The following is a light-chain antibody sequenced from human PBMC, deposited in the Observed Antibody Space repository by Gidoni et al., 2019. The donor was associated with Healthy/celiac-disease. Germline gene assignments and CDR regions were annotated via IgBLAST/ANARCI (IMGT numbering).Light chain of an antibody. CDR3: QQRSNWPLT. V-gene: IGKV3-11*01. CDR2: DAS. J-gene: IGKJ4*01. CDR1: QSVSSY. Sequence: DIVLPQSPATLSWSPGERATLSCRASQSVSSYLAWYQQKPGQAPRLLIYDASNRATGIPARFSGSGSGTDFTLTISSLEPEDFAVYYCQQRSNWPLTFGGGTKVEIK.